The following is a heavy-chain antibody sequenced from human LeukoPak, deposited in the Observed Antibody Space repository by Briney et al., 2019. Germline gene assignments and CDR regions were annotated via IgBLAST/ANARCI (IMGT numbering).Heavy chain of an antibody. CDR3: ARMSARSGSIGGFDY. CDR2: INWNGGST. D-gene: IGHD3-10*01. CDR1: GFTLDDHG. J-gene: IGHJ4*02. V-gene: IGHV3-20*04. Sequence: PGGSLRLSCAASGFTLDDHGMSWVRQARGKGLEWVSGINWNGGSTGYADSVKGRFNISRDNAKNSLYLQMNSLRADDTALYYCARMSARSGSIGGFDYWGQGTLVTVSS.